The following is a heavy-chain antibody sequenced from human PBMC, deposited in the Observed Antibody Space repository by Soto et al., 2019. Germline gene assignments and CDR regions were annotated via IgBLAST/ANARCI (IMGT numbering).Heavy chain of an antibody. CDR1: GYSFTSYW. Sequence: GESLKISCKGSGYSFTSYWIGWVRQMPGKGLEWMGIIYPGDSDTRYSPSFQGQVTISADKSISTAYLQWSSLKASDTAMYYCARRDPILPTYSNDAFDIWGQGTMVTVSS. V-gene: IGHV5-51*01. CDR2: IYPGDSDT. CDR3: ARRDPILPTYSNDAFDI. D-gene: IGHD3-10*01. J-gene: IGHJ3*02.